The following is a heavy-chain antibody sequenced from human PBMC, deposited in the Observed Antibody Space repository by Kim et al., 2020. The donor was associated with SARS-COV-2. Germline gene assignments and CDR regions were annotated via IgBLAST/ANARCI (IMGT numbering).Heavy chain of an antibody. CDR3: AKSFSGSYFGYDY. CDR1: GFSFNTYG. D-gene: IGHD1-26*01. CDR2: ISYDGSKK. J-gene: IGHJ4*02. Sequence: GESLRLSCAASGFSFNTYGMHWVRQSPGKGLEWVAVISYDGSKKYYVDSVKGRFTISRDNSKNTLYLQMNSLRIEDTAVYYCAKSFSGSYFGYDYWGQGTLVTVS. V-gene: IGHV3-30*18.